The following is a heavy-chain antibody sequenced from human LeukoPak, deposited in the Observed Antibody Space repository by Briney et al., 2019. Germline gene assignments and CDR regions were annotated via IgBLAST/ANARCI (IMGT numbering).Heavy chain of an antibody. J-gene: IGHJ4*02. CDR3: ARGGPVVTTSFDY. D-gene: IGHD4-23*01. CDR1: GGTFISYA. V-gene: IGHV1-69*13. Sequence: SVKVSCKASGGTFISYAISWVRQAPGQGGEGIGGIIPIFGTANYAQKSQRSVTITADESTSTAYMELSSLRSEDTAVYYCARGGPVVTTSFDYWGQGTLVTVSS. CDR2: IIPIFGTA.